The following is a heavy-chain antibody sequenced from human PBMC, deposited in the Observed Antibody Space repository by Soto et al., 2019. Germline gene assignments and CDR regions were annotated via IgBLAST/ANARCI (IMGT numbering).Heavy chain of an antibody. V-gene: IGHV1-69*08. CDR3: AREDYYGSGSRI. J-gene: IGHJ3*02. CDR1: GGTFSSYT. D-gene: IGHD3-10*01. CDR2: IIPILGIA. Sequence: QVQLVQSGAEVKKPGSSVKVSCKASGGTFSSYTISWVRQAPGQGLEWMGRIIPILGIANYAQKFQGRVTITADKSTSTACMELSSLRSEDTAVYYCAREDYYGSGSRIWGQGTMVTVSS.